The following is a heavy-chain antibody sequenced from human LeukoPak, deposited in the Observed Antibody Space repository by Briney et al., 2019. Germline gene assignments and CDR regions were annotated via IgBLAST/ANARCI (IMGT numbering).Heavy chain of an antibody. V-gene: IGHV5-10-1*01. CDR2: VDPSDSYT. D-gene: IGHD5-12*01. CDR3: ARHLGPYDSGTDS. Sequence: GGSLRLSCVVSGFTFSSYWMNWVRQAPGKGLEWVGTVDPSDSYTDYSPSFDGRVTISVDKSFSTAYLQLSSLKASDSAMFYCARHLGPYDSGTDSWGQGTLVTVSS. J-gene: IGHJ4*02. CDR1: GFTFSSYW.